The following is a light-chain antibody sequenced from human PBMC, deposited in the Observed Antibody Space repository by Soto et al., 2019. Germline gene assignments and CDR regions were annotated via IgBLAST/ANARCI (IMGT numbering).Light chain of an antibody. CDR1: QPISSW. V-gene: IGKV1-5*01. CDR3: RQYENYWT. J-gene: IGKJ1*01. CDR2: DAS. Sequence: DIQMTQSPPTLSASVGDRVTITCRASQPISSWLAWYHQKPGKAPKLLIYDASNLESGVPSRFSGSGSGTEFTLTISSLQPEYFGIYYCRQYENYWTFGQGTKVEIK.